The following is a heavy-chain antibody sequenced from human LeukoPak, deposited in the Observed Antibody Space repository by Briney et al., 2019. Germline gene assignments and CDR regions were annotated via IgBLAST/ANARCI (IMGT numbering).Heavy chain of an antibody. CDR2: INPNSGGT. V-gene: IGHV1-2*02. J-gene: IGHJ1*01. CDR3: ARDLLPATAEYFQH. Sequence: APVKVSCKASGYTFTGYYMHWVRQAPGQGLEWMGWINPNSGGTNYAQKFQGRVTMTRDTSISTAYMELSRLRSDDTAVYYCARDLLPATAEYFQHWGQGTLVTVSS. D-gene: IGHD1-26*01. CDR1: GYTFTGYY.